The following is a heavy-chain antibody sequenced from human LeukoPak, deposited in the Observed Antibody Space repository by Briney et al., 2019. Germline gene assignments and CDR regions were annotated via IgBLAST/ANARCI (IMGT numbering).Heavy chain of an antibody. Sequence: GGSLRLSCAASGFTFDEYGMSWVRQAPGKGLEWVSGINWNGGSTGYADSVKGRFTISRDNAKNSLYLQMNSLRAEDTAVYYCAKPRDITMIVAFDYWGQGTLVTVSS. CDR3: AKPRDITMIVAFDY. CDR1: GFTFDEYG. J-gene: IGHJ4*02. CDR2: INWNGGST. D-gene: IGHD3-22*01. V-gene: IGHV3-20*04.